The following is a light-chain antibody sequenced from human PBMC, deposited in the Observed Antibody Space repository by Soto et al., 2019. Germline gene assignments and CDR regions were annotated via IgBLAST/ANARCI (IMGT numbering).Light chain of an antibody. CDR2: TNN. CDR1: NSNIRSNV. CDR3: ATWDDSLKGYV. J-gene: IGLJ1*01. Sequence: QSVLTQSPSASGTPGQRITISCYGSNSNIRSNVVSWYRQLPGTAPKLLIHTNNQRPSGVPDRFSGSKSGTSASLAINGLQSEDEADYYCATWDDSLKGYVFGTATKLTVL. V-gene: IGLV1-44*01.